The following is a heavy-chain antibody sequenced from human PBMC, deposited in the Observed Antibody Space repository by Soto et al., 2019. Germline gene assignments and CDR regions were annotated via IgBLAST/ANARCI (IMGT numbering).Heavy chain of an antibody. V-gene: IGHV2-5*02. J-gene: IGHJ4*02. CDR2: IHWDDEK. Sequence: QITLKESGPTLVIPTQTLTLTCTFSGSSLNTPRVGVGWIRQPPGKALEWVPLIHWDDEKRYRPSLRNTLTITKDTAKIQFVLIRNHRDPVETAKYYCAYRTVVLGSGWNFDFWGQGILVTVSS. CDR1: GSSLNTPRVG. D-gene: IGHD6-19*01. CDR3: AYRTVVLGSGWNFDF.